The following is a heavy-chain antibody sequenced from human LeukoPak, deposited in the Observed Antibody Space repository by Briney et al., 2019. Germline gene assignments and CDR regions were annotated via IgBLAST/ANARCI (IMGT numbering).Heavy chain of an antibody. D-gene: IGHD3-22*01. Sequence: QPGGSLTLSCVASGSTFSNFWMHWVRQVPGKGLVWVSRIKSDGSDISYADSVKGRYTISRDNAKDTLYLQMDSLRAEDTAIYYCVCVTNNGYYYRFDYWGQGTLVTVSS. CDR3: VCVTNNGYYYRFDY. CDR2: IKSDGSDI. CDR1: GSTFSNFW. J-gene: IGHJ4*02. V-gene: IGHV3-74*01.